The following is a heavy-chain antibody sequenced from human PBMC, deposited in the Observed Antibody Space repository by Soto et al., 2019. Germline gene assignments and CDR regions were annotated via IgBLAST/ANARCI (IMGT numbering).Heavy chain of an antibody. J-gene: IGHJ6*02. V-gene: IGHV1-69*06. CDR3: ARERPERGEDV. CDR2: IIPVFGTA. D-gene: IGHD2-21*01. Sequence: QVQPVQSGAEVKKPGSSVKVSCKAWGGTFSSSAISWVRQAPGQGLEWMGAIIPVFGTAHYAQKFQGRVTITADKPTSTAYMELSRLRSEDTSEYYWARERPERGEDVWGQGTTVTVSS. CDR1: GGTFSSSA.